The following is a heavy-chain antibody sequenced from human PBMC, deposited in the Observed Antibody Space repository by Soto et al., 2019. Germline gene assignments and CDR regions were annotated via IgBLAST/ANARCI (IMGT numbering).Heavy chain of an antibody. Sequence: PSETLSLTCAVYGGSFSGYYWSWIRQPPGKGLEWIGEINHSGSTSYNPSLKSRVTISVDTSKNQFSLKLSSVTAADTAVYYCARVLAGNDYWGQGTLVTVSS. D-gene: IGHD3-3*02. CDR1: GGSFSGYY. J-gene: IGHJ4*02. CDR2: INHSGST. V-gene: IGHV4-34*01. CDR3: ARVLAGNDY.